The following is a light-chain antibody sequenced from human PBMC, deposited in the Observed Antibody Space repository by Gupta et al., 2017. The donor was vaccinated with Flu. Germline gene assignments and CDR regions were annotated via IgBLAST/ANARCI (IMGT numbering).Light chain of an antibody. CDR1: SSNIGAGYD. V-gene: IGLV1-40*01. Sequence: QSVLTQPPSVSGAPGQRVTISCTGSSSNIGAGYDVHWYQQLPGTAPKLLIYGNSNRHSGVPDRFSGSKSGTSASLAITGLQAEDEADYYCQSYDSSRSGHVVFGGGTKLTVL. CDR2: GNS. CDR3: QSYDSSRSGHVV. J-gene: IGLJ2*01.